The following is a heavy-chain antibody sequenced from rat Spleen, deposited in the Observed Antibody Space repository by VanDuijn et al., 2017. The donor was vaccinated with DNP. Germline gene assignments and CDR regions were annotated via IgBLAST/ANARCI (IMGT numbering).Heavy chain of an antibody. CDR2: INYDGSNT. CDR1: GFTFSDHN. V-gene: IGHV5-7*01. J-gene: IGHJ2*01. Sequence: EVQLVESGGGLVQPGRSLKLSCAASGFTFSDHNMAWVRQAPKKGLEWVATINYDGSNTYYRDSVKGRFTISRDNAKSTLYLQMDSLRSEDTATYYCASRPLPTPGPFDYWGQGVLVTVSS. CDR3: ASRPLPTPGPFDY. D-gene: IGHD1-4*01.